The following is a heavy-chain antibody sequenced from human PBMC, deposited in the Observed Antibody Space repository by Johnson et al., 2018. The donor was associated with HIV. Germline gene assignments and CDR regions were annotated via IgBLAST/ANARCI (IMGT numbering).Heavy chain of an antibody. CDR2: ISYDGSKK. J-gene: IGHJ3*02. Sequence: QVQLVESGGGLVQPGTSLRLSCAASGFTFSSFAMHWVRQAPGKGLEWVAVISYDGSKKSYADSVQGRFAISRDNSKDTLNLQMNSLRAEDTAVDYCARGEDYGGNYGAFDIWGQGTMVTVSS. D-gene: IGHD4-23*01. CDR1: GFTFSSFA. V-gene: IGHV3-30*09. CDR3: ARGEDYGGNYGAFDI.